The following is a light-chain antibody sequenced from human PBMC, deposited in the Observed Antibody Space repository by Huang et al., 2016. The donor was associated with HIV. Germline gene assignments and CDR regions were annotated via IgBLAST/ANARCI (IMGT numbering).Light chain of an antibody. CDR2: GAS. J-gene: IGKJ4*01. CDR3: QQSYDSPSPA. Sequence: QMAQSPPSLSASVGARVTISCRASRPINRFMNWYQQKPGKAPKLLIYGASSVESEVPSRFSGSGSGTDFTLTIEGLQAEDAAIYYCQQSYDSPSPAFGGGTKLEIK. CDR1: RPINRF. V-gene: IGKV1-39*01.